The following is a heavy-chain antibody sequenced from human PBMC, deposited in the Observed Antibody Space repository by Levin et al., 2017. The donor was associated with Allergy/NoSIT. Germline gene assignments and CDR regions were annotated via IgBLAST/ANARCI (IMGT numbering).Heavy chain of an antibody. CDR2: ISGSGGST. V-gene: IGHV3-23*01. CDR1: GFTFSSYA. J-gene: IGHJ4*02. CDR3: AKDWASSDFWSGPTLDY. D-gene: IGHD3-3*01. Sequence: GGSLRLSCAASGFTFSSYAMSWVRQAPGKGLEWVSAISGSGGSTYYADSVKGRFTISRDNSKNTLYLQMNSLRAEDTAVYYCAKDWASSDFWSGPTLDYWGQGTLVTVSS.